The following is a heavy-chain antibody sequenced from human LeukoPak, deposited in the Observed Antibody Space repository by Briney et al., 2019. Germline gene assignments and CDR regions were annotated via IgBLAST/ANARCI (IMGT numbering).Heavy chain of an antibody. CDR1: GYTFTSYG. CDR2: ISAYNGNT. J-gene: IGHJ4*02. D-gene: IGHD4-17*01. CDR3: ARVSDYGDYDYY. Sequence: ASVKVSCKASGYTFTSYGISWVRQAPGQGLECMGWISAYNGNTNYAQKLQGRVTMTTDTSTSTAYMELRSLRSDDTAVYYCARVSDYGDYDYYWGQGTLVTVSS. V-gene: IGHV1-18*01.